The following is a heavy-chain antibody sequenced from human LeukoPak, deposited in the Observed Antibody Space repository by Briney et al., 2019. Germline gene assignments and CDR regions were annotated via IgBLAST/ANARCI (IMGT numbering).Heavy chain of an antibody. CDR3: TKIGVGADGAHYFDY. J-gene: IGHJ4*02. CDR2: ISYDGRNT. D-gene: IGHD1-26*01. CDR1: GFTFSSYS. V-gene: IGHV3-30*18. Sequence: PGGSLRLSCAASGFTFSSYSMHWVRQAPGKGLEWVAVISYDGRNTNYADSVKGRFTISRDNSENTLYLQMNSLRAEDTAVYYCTKIGVGADGAHYFDYWGQGTLVTVSS.